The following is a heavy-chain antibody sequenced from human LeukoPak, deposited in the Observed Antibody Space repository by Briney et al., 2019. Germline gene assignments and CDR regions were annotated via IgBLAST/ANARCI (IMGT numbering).Heavy chain of an antibody. CDR2: ISDGGST. D-gene: IGHD4-17*01. CDR1: GDSIRSSDYY. J-gene: IGHJ3*02. V-gene: IGHV4-39*02. CDR3: ARESTVTTDAFDI. Sequence: SEALSLTCTVSGDSIRSSDYYWGCIRQSPGKGLEWIGTISDGGSTYYNPSLKSRIIISVDTSKNQFSLQLSSVTAADTAVYYCARESTVTTDAFDIWGQGTMVTVSS.